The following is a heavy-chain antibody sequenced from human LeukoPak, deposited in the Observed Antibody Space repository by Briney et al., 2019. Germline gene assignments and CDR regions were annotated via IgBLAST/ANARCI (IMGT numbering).Heavy chain of an antibody. J-gene: IGHJ3*02. CDR2: IHHSGST. CDR3: ARRRYNSGWYIWGAFDI. V-gene: IGHV4-34*01. CDR1: GGSFSGYY. Sequence: PPETLSLTCSVYGGSFSGYYCNWIRQPPGKGLEWIGEIHHSGSTKYNPSLKSRVTISVDTSENQFSLKLTSVKAADTAVYYCARRRYNSGWYIWGAFDIWGQGTMVTVSS. D-gene: IGHD6-19*01.